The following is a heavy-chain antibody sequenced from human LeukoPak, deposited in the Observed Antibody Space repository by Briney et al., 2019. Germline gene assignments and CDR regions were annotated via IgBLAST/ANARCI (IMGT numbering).Heavy chain of an antibody. V-gene: IGHV1-3*03. CDR1: GYTFTSYA. D-gene: IGHD6-6*01. CDR3: ASLGVSIAARRRTGNYYYYMDV. J-gene: IGHJ6*03. CDR2: INAGNGNT. Sequence: ASVKVSCKASGYTFTSYAMHWVRQAPGQRLEWMGWINAGNGNTKYSQEFQGRVTITRDTSASTAYMELSSLRSEDMAVYYCASLGVSIAARRRTGNYYYYMDVWGKGTTVTVSS.